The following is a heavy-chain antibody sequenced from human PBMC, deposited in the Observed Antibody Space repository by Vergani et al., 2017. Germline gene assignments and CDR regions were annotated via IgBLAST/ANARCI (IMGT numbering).Heavy chain of an antibody. D-gene: IGHD6-13*01. CDR1: GFTFSSYW. CDR2: IKQDGSEK. J-gene: IGHJ4*02. CDR3: AREGIAAAGGYYFDY. Sequence: EVQLVESGGGLVQPGGSLRLSCAASGFTFSSYWMSWVRQAPGKGLEWVANIKQDGSEKYYADSVKGRFTISRDNSKNTLYLQMNSLRAEDTAVYYCAREGIAAAGGYYFDYWGQGTLVTVSS. V-gene: IGHV3-7*01.